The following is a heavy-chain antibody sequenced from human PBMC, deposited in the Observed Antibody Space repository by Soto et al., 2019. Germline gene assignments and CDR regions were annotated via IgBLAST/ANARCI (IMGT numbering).Heavy chain of an antibody. CDR1: GGSFSGHC. Sequence: PSETRSLICAVYGGSFSGHCWTWIRQSPGKGLEWIGDINHSGRVNYSPSLKRRVTISLDTSKNQFSLTLSAVTAADTAMYYCSTRAYDTNGYYRFDPWGQGTLVTVSS. J-gene: IGHJ5*01. CDR3: STRAYDTNGYYRFDP. D-gene: IGHD3-22*01. V-gene: IGHV4-34*01. CDR2: INHSGRV.